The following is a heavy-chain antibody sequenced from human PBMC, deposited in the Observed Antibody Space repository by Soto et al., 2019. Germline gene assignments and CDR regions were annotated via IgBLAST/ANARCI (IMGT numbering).Heavy chain of an antibody. CDR1: GYTFTSYG. Sequence: GASVKVSCKASGYTFTSYGISWVRQAPGQGLEWMGWISAHNGNTNYAQKHQGRVTMTTDTSTSTAYMELRSLRSDDTAVYYCARDKLLTFAPIAAVYMDVWGKGTTVTVSS. CDR2: ISAHNGNT. V-gene: IGHV1-18*01. CDR3: ARDKLLTFAPIAAVYMDV. D-gene: IGHD6-13*01. J-gene: IGHJ6*03.